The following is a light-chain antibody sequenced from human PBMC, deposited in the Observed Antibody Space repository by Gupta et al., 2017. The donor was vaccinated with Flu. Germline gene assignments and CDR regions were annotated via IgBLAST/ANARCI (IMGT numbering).Light chain of an antibody. CDR3: AAWDDSLRGWV. V-gene: IGLV1-47*01. Sequence: SNNGSNYVYWVHQLSGTAPKLLIHRSIQRPSGVPDRFSASKSGTSASLAISGLRSEDEADYYCAAWDDSLRGWVFGGGTRLTV. J-gene: IGLJ3*02. CDR1: SNNGSNY. CDR2: RSI.